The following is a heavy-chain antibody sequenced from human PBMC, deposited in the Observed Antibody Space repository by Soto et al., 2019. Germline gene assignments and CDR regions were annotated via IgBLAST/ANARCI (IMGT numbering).Heavy chain of an antibody. CDR1: GFTFSDYA. V-gene: IGHV3-30*18. D-gene: IGHD6-19*01. CDR2: VSHDGRNT. Sequence: VQLVESGGGVVQPGRSLRLSCAASGFTFSDYAMHWVRQAPGKGLEWVAVVSHDGRNTHYADSVKGRFTISRDSSKDTVALEMTSLRAEDTAVYYCAKGGRKWLVTSDFNYWGQGALVTVSS. J-gene: IGHJ4*02. CDR3: AKGGRKWLVTSDFNY.